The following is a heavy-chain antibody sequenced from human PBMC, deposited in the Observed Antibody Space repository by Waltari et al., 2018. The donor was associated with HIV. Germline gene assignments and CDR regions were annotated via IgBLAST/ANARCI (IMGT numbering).Heavy chain of an antibody. CDR3: VADLGGSHDS. J-gene: IGHJ4*02. Sequence: EVQLVESGGGLVKPGGSLRPSCATSGFTLGTYTMYWVRQAPGKGLEWVSSISSTSTYIYYTDSVKGRFTISRDNAQNSLSLQMNSLSAEDTAVYYCVADLGGSHDSWGQGSQVTVSS. V-gene: IGHV3-21*02. CDR1: GFTLGTYT. D-gene: IGHD1-26*01. CDR2: ISSTSTYI.